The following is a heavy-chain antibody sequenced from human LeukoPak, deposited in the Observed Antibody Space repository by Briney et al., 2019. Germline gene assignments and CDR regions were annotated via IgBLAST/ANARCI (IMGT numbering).Heavy chain of an antibody. J-gene: IGHJ5*02. CDR2: ISSSSSYI. V-gene: IGHV3-21*01. Sequence: GGSLRLSCAASGFTFSSYSMNWVRQAPGKGLEWVSSISSSSSYIYYADSVKGRFTISRDNAKNSQYLQMNSLRAEDTAVYYCARGMLLGRFDPWGQGTLVTVSS. CDR3: ARGMLLGRFDP. CDR1: GFTFSSYS. D-gene: IGHD2-15*01.